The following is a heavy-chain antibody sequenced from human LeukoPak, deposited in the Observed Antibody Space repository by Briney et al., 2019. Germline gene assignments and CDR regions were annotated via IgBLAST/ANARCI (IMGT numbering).Heavy chain of an antibody. CDR2: IKQDGSEK. Sequence: GGSLRLSCAASGFSFNSYWMSWVRQAPGKGPEWVANIKQDGSEKYYVDSVKGRFTISRDNAKSSLYLQMNSLRVEDTALYYCARGTWNFDLWGRGTLLSVSS. CDR1: GFSFNSYW. CDR3: ARGTWNFDL. V-gene: IGHV3-7*04. J-gene: IGHJ2*01.